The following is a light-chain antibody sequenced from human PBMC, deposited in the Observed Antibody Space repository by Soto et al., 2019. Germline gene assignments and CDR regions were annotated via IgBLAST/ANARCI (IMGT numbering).Light chain of an antibody. CDR2: DTS. CDR3: QQYNPYSMWP. CDR1: QSISVA. Sequence: DIQMTQTPSTLSASVGDRAAITCRASQSISVAVAWYQQKPGKAPTLLIFDTSSRESGVTSRFSGSGSGTEFTLTISSLQPDDFATYYCQQYNPYSMWPFGQGTNVEIK. J-gene: IGKJ1*01. V-gene: IGKV1-5*01.